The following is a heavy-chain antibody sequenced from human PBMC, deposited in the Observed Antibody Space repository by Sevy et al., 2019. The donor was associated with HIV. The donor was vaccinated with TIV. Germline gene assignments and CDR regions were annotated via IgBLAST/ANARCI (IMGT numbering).Heavy chain of an antibody. CDR1: GFTFSSNA. CDR3: ADLYYDGSGSPYR. Sequence: GGSLRLSCAASGFTFSSNAMSWVRQAPGKGLEWDSAISGSGGSTYYADSVKGRFTISRDNSKNTLYLQMNSLRAEDTAVYYCADLYYDGSGSPYRWGQGTLVTVSS. J-gene: IGHJ5*02. CDR2: ISGSGGST. D-gene: IGHD3-10*01. V-gene: IGHV3-23*01.